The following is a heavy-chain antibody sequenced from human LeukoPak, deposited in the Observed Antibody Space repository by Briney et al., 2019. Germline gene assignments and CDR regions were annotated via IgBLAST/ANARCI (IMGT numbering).Heavy chain of an antibody. CDR2: IRSSGGTT. CDR3: VKDDHGDSPD. J-gene: IGHJ4*02. D-gene: IGHD4-17*01. Sequence: GGSLRLSCSASGFTFSSYAMHWVRQAPAPGLEYVSGIRSSGGTTYYSDSVKGRFTTSRDNSKNTLYLQMSNLRLDDTAVYYCVKDDHGDSPDWGQGTLSPSPQ. CDR1: GFTFSSYA. V-gene: IGHV3-64D*09.